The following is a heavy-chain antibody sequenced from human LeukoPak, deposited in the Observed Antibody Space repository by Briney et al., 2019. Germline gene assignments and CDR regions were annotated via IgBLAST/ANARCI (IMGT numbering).Heavy chain of an antibody. CDR3: ARESRGGSYAFSGY. CDR2: INPNSGGT. J-gene: IGHJ4*02. CDR1: GYTFTGYY. Sequence: ASVKVSCKASGYTFTGYYMHWVRQAPGQGLEWMGWINPNSGGTNYAQKFQGRVTMTRDTSISTAYMELSRLRSDDTAVYYCARESRGGSYAFSGYWGQGALVTVSS. V-gene: IGHV1-2*02. D-gene: IGHD1-26*01.